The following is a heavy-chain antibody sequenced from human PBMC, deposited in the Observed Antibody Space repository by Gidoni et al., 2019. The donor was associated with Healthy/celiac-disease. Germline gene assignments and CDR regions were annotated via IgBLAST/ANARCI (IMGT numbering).Heavy chain of an antibody. CDR2: ISYDGSNK. Sequence: QVQLVESGGGVVQPGRSLRLSCAASGFTSRSYGMHWVRQAPGKGLEWVAVISYDGSNKYYADSVKGRFTISRDNSKNTLYLQMNSLRAEDTAVYYCAKDRIVLRFLEWFDYGMDVWGQGTTVTVSS. D-gene: IGHD3-3*01. CDR1: GFTSRSYG. V-gene: IGHV3-30*18. CDR3: AKDRIVLRFLEWFDYGMDV. J-gene: IGHJ6*02.